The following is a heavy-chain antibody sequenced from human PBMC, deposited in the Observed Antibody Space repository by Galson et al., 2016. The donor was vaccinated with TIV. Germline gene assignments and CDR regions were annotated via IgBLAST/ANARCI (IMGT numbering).Heavy chain of an antibody. CDR3: ARGAPYASAWSIDY. CDR1: GYTFTNYG. CDR2: IGGYDSNR. D-gene: IGHD2-2*01. V-gene: IGHV1-18*04. J-gene: IGHJ4*02. Sequence: QSGAEVKKPGASMKVSCKASGYTFTNYGISWVRQAPGQGLEWMGWIGGYDSNREYAQKVQGRVTMSIDTSTSTAYMEVRSLKSDDTAVYYCARGAPYASAWSIDYWGQGTLVTVSP.